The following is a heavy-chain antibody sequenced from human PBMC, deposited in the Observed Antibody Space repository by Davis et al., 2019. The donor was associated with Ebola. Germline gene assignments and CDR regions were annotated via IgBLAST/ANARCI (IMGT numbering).Heavy chain of an antibody. CDR1: SGSVTSHVYS. CDR3: AALFSGSYLAYVDV. D-gene: IGHD1-26*01. Sequence: MPSETLSLTCTVASGSVTSHVYSWNWIRQSPEKGLEWIGFIYNRGTTNYNPSLNSRVTISKHTSRNQFSLELRSVTAADTAVYYCAALFSGSYLAYVDVWGKGTTVTVS. V-gene: IGHV4-61*08. J-gene: IGHJ6*03. CDR2: IYNRGTT.